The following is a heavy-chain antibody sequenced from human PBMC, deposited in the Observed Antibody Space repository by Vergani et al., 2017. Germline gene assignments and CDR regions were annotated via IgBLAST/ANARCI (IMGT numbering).Heavy chain of an antibody. V-gene: IGHV4-59*01. D-gene: IGHD2-2*01. Sequence: QVQLQESGPGLVKPSETLSLTCTVSGGSISSYYWSWIRQPPGKGLEWIGYIYYSGSTNYNPSLKSRVTISVDPSKNQFSLKLSSVTAADTAVYYCARVGYCSSTSCYPSSYYYYYMDVWGKGTTVSVSS. J-gene: IGHJ6*03. CDR3: ARVGYCSSTSCYPSSYYYYYMDV. CDR2: IYYSGST. CDR1: GGSISSYY.